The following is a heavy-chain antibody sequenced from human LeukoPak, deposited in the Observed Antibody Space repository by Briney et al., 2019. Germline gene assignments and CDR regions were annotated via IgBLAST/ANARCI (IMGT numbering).Heavy chain of an antibody. J-gene: IGHJ4*02. CDR1: GFTFSNAW. CDR3: TTDGNIVVVVAATYFDY. Sequence: NPGGSLRLSCAASGFTFSNAWMSWVRQAPGKGLEWVGRIKSKTDGGTTDYAAPVKGRFTISRDDSKNTLYLQMNSLKTEDTAVYYCTTDGNIVVVVAATYFDYWGQGTLVTVSS. CDR2: IKSKTDGGTT. V-gene: IGHV3-15*01. D-gene: IGHD2-15*01.